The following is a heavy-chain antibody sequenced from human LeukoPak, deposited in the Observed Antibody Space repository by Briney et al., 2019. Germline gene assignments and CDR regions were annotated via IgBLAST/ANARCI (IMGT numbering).Heavy chain of an antibody. J-gene: IGHJ4*02. CDR2: VSGSGGRT. V-gene: IGHV3-23*01. CDR1: GFTFSSYA. Sequence: GGSLRLSCAAAGFTFSSYAMTWVRQAPGKGLEWVSVVSGSGGRTYYADSVKGRFTISRDNSKNTLYLQMNSLRAEDTAVYYCAKQSAGSAAWYSLHYDFWGQGTLVTVSS. CDR3: AKQSAGSAAWYSLHYDF. D-gene: IGHD6-13*01.